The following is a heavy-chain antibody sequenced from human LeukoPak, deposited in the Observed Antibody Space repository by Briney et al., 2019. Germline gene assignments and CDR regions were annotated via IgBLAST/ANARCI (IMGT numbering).Heavy chain of an antibody. CDR1: GYTFTGYY. J-gene: IGHJ4*02. CDR3: ARDWGTYYDILTGYRSLGYFDY. CDR2: INPNSGGT. V-gene: IGHV1-2*02. D-gene: IGHD3-9*01. Sequence: GASVKVSCKASGYTFTGYYMHWVRQAPGQGLEWMGWINPNSGGTNYAQKFQGRVTMTRDTSISTAYMGLSRLRSDDTAVYYCARDWGTYYDILTGYRSLGYFDYWGQGTLVTVSS.